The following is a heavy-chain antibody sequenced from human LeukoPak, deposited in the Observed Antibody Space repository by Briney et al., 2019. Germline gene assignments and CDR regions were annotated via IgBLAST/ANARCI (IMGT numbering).Heavy chain of an antibody. CDR1: GYTFTSLN. CDR2: ISPSGGST. D-gene: IGHD3/OR15-3a*01. V-gene: IGHV1-46*01. Sequence: ASVKVSCKASGYTFTSLNIHWVRQAPGQGLEWMGIISPSGGSTNYAQKFQGRVTITADETTTTAFLELTSLRSDDTAVYFCTRGLGSKREDFWGQGTLVTVSS. J-gene: IGHJ4*02. CDR3: TRGLGSKREDF.